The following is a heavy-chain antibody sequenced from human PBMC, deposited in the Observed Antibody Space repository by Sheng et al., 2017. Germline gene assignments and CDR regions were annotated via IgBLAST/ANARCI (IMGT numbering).Heavy chain of an antibody. CDR3: ARDPSEYSYGYQYYGMDV. V-gene: IGHV3-53*01. CDR1: GFTVSSNY. J-gene: IGHJ6*02. Sequence: EVQLVESGGGLIQPGGSLRLSCAASGFTVSSNYMSWVRQAPGKGLEWVSVIYSGGSTYYADSVKGRFTISRDNSKNTLYLQMNSLRAEDTAVYYCARDPSEYSYGYQYYGMDVWGQGTTVTVSS. CDR2: IYSGGST. D-gene: IGHD5-18*01.